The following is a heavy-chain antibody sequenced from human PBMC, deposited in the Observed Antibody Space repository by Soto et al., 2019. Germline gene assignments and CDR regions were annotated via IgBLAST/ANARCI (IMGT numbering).Heavy chain of an antibody. Sequence: PGGSLRVSCAASGFTFANYAMSWVRQAPGQGLEWVSAISGSGGSTYYADSVKGRFTISRDNSKNTLYLQMNRLRAEDTAVYYCAKFTRPSHSPDYYYYGMDVWGQGTTVTVSS. D-gene: IGHD6-13*01. V-gene: IGHV3-23*01. CDR1: GFTFANYA. CDR3: AKFTRPSHSPDYYYYGMDV. CDR2: ISGSGGST. J-gene: IGHJ6*02.